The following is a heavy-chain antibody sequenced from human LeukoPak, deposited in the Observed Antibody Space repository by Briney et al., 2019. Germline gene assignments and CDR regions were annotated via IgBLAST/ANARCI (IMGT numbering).Heavy chain of an antibody. D-gene: IGHD2-8*01. V-gene: IGHV1-18*04. CDR2: IRAYDSNT. Sequence: GASVKVSCKASGYTFTSYGMSWLRQAPGQGREWVGWIRAYDSNTDYAQKFQGRVSMTTDTSASTAYMELRSLRSDDAAVYYCARDLCTNATCPLFDYWGQGTLVTVSS. CDR1: GYTFTSYG. CDR3: ARDLCTNATCPLFDY. J-gene: IGHJ4*02.